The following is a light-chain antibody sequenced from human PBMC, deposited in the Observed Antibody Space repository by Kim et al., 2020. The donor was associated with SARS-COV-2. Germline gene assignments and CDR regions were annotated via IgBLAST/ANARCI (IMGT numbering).Light chain of an antibody. CDR3: CSYAAGGTLI. Sequence: QSALTQPHSVTGSPGQSVTISCTGTSSDVGGYNYVSWYQQFPGKAPKLIIYDVDRRPSGVPDRFSGSKSGNTASLIVSGLQSDDEGDYYCCSYAAGGTLIFGGGTQLTVL. CDR1: SSDVGGYNY. V-gene: IGLV2-11*01. CDR2: DVD. J-gene: IGLJ2*01.